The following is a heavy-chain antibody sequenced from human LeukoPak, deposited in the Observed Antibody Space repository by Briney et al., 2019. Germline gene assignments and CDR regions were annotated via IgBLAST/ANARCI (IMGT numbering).Heavy chain of an antibody. CDR2: IYYSGST. J-gene: IGHJ3*02. CDR3: ASPGYYERQAFDI. CDR1: VGSISSSSYY. D-gene: IGHD3-22*01. V-gene: IGHV4-39*01. Sequence: KPSETLSLTCTVSVGSISSSSYYWGWVRRPPGKGLEWIGSIYYSGSTYYNPSLKSRVTISVDTSKNQFSLKLSSVTAADTAVYYCASPGYYERQAFDIWGQGTMVTVSS.